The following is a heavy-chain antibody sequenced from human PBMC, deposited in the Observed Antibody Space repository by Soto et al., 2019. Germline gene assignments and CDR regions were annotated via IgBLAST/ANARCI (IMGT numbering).Heavy chain of an antibody. J-gene: IGHJ6*02. CDR3: AIGYSYGYGYYYYGMDV. D-gene: IGHD5-18*01. V-gene: IGHV1-2*04. CDR2: INPNSGGT. CDR1: GYTFTGYY. Sequence: QVQLVQSGAEVKKPGASVKVSCKASGYTFTGYYMHWVRQAPGQGLEWMGWINPNSGGTNYAQKFQGWVTMTRDTSISTAYMELSRLRSDDTAVYYCAIGYSYGYGYYYYGMDVWGQGTTVTVSS.